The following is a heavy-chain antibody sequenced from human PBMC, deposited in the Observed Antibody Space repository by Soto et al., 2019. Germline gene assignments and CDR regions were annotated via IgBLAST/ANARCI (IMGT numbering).Heavy chain of an antibody. CDR1: GGSIGSSTDY. CDR3: ARHSDGWS. CDR2: MYYSGSL. D-gene: IGHD6-19*01. V-gene: IGHV4-39*01. J-gene: IGHJ4*02. Sequence: QLQLQESGPGLVKPSETLSLTCTVSGGSIGSSTDYWGWIRQPPGKGLEWIGSMYYSGSLSYNPSLKSRVTISVDTSKNQFSLQLTSVTVADTAVYYCARHSDGWSWGRGALVTVSS.